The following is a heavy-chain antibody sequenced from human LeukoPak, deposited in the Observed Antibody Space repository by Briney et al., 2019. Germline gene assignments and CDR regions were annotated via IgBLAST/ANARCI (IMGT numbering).Heavy chain of an antibody. CDR1: GFTFSSYG. CDR3: ARPLDYYDSTPGGAFDI. D-gene: IGHD3-22*01. V-gene: IGHV3-33*01. CDR2: IWDYGSNK. Sequence: GRSLRLSCAAPGFTFSSYGLPWIPQAPGMGLERVAVIWDYGSNKYCEDSVKGRFTIPRDNSKSTLYLQRSSLRAEDTAVYYCARPLDYYDSTPGGAFDIWGQGTMVTVSS. J-gene: IGHJ3*02.